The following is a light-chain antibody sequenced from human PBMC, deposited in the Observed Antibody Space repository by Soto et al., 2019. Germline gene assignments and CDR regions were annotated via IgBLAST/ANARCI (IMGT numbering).Light chain of an antibody. CDR3: QQYGSSLGVT. J-gene: IGKJ4*01. CDR1: QSVSSSF. CDR2: GAS. Sequence: EIVLTQSPGTLSLSPGERATLSCRASQSVSSSFLAWYQQKVGQAPRLLIYGASSRATGIPDRFSGSGSGTDFTLTISRLEPEDFAVYYCQQYGSSLGVTFGGGTKVDIK. V-gene: IGKV3-20*01.